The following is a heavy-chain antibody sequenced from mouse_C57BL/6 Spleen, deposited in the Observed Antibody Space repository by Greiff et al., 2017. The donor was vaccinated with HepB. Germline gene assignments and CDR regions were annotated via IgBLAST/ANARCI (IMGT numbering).Heavy chain of an antibody. CDR2: IYPRSGNT. CDR1: GYTFTSYG. Sequence: QVQLKQSGAELARPGASVKLSCKASGYTFTSYGISWVKQRTGQGLEWIGEIYPRSGNTYYNEKFKGKATLTADKSSSTAYMELRSLTSEDSAVYFCAREGGSTMVTTFDYWGQGTTLTVSS. D-gene: IGHD2-2*01. CDR3: AREGGSTMVTTFDY. J-gene: IGHJ2*01. V-gene: IGHV1-81*01.